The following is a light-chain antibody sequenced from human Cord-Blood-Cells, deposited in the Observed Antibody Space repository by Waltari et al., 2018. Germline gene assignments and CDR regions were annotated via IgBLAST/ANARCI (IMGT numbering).Light chain of an antibody. V-gene: IGLV2-14*01. CDR3: SSYTSGSTLVV. CDR2: EVS. Sequence: QSALTQPASVSGSPGQSITISCTGTSSDVGGYNYVSWYQQHPGKAPKLMIYEVSNRPAGVSNRFSGSKSVNTASLTISGLQAEDEADYYCSSYTSGSTLVVFGGGTKLTVL. CDR1: SSDVGGYNY. J-gene: IGLJ2*01.